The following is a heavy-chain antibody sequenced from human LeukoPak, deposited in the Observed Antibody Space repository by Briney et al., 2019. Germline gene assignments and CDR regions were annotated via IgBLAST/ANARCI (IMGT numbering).Heavy chain of an antibody. D-gene: IGHD3-16*02. CDR1: GGTFSSYA. CDR2: IIPIFGKA. J-gene: IGHJ6*03. CDR3: ARDSGYRYDYVWGSYREKGYYHYMDV. Sequence: ASVKVSCKASGGTFSSYAISWVRQAPGQGLEWMGGIIPIFGKANYAQKFQGRVTITADESTSTAYLELSSLRSEDTAVYYCARDSGYRYDYVWGSYREKGYYHYMDVWGKGTTVTVSS. V-gene: IGHV1-69*01.